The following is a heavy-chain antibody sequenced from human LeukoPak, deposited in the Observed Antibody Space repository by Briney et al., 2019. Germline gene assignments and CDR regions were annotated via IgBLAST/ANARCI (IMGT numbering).Heavy chain of an antibody. D-gene: IGHD3-22*01. J-gene: IGHJ4*02. CDR1: GFTFDDYG. CDR3: AKVQYYYDTSGYDY. CDR2: ISGSGGTT. V-gene: IGHV3-23*01. Sequence: GGSLRLSCAASGFTFDDYGMTWVRQAPGKGLEWVSVISGSGGTTYYADSVKGRFTISRDNSKNTLYLQMNSLRAEDTAVYYCAKVQYYYDTSGYDYWGQGTLVTVSS.